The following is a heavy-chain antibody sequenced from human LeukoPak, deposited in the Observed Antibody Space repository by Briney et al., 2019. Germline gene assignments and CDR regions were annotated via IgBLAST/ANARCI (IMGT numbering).Heavy chain of an antibody. Sequence: GGSLRLSCAASGFTFSSYGMHWVRQAPGKGLEWVAVISYDGSNKYYADSVKGRFTISRDNSKNTLYLQMNSLRAEDTAVYYCAKDRASGLYLLFDYWGQGTLVTVSS. V-gene: IGHV3-30*18. CDR3: AKDRASGLYLLFDY. D-gene: IGHD6-19*01. CDR2: ISYDGSNK. CDR1: GFTFSSYG. J-gene: IGHJ4*02.